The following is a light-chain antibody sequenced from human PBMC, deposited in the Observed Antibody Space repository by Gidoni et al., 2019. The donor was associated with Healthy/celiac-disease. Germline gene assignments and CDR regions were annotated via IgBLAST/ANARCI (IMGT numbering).Light chain of an antibody. CDR2: GAS. V-gene: IGKV3-15*01. J-gene: IGKJ3*01. CDR3: QQYNNWLFT. Sequence: EIVMTQSPATLSVSPGERATPSCRASQSVSSNLAWYQQTPGQAPRLLIYGASTRATGIPARFSGSGSGTEFTLTISSLQSEDFAVYYCQQYNNWLFTFGPGTKVDIK. CDR1: QSVSSN.